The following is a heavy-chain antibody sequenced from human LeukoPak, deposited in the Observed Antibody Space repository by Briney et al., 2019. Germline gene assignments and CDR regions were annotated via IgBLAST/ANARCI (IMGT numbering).Heavy chain of an antibody. CDR2: INAGNGNT. V-gene: IGHV1-3*01. CDR1: GYTFTNYA. Sequence: WASVKVSCKASGYTFTNYAMHWVRQAPGRRLEWMGWINAGNGNTKYSQKFQGRVTITRDTSASTAYMEVSSLRSEDTAVYYCARLTYYYDSSGQNWFDPWGQGTLVTVSS. J-gene: IGHJ5*02. CDR3: ARLTYYYDSSGQNWFDP. D-gene: IGHD3-22*01.